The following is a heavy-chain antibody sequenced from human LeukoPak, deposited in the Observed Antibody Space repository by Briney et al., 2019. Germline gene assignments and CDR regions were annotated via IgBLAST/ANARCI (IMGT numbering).Heavy chain of an antibody. J-gene: IGHJ4*02. CDR2: IWYDGSNK. V-gene: IGHV3-33*01. D-gene: IGHD3-22*01. CDR1: GFTFSSYG. CDR3: ARDHYYDRVGVVEG. Sequence: GRSLRLSCAASGFTFSSYGMHWVRQAPGKGLEWVAVIWYDGSNKYYADSVKGRFTISRDNSKNTLYLQMNSLRAEDTAVYYCARDHYYDRVGVVEGWGQGTLVTVSS.